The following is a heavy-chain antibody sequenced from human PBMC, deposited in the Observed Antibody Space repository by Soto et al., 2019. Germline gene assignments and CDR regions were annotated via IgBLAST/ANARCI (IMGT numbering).Heavy chain of an antibody. J-gene: IGHJ6*02. Sequence: SVKVSCKASGGTFSSYAISWVRQAPGQGLEWMGGIIPIFGTANYAQKFQGRVTITADESTSTAYMELSSLRSEDTAVYYCARAQTTVTSRSSYYGMDVWGQGTTVTVSS. CDR2: IIPIFGTA. D-gene: IGHD4-4*01. V-gene: IGHV1-69*13. CDR1: GGTFSSYA. CDR3: ARAQTTVTSRSSYYGMDV.